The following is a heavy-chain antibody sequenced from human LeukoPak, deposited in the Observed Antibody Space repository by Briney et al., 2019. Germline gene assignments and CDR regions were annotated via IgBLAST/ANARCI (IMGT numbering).Heavy chain of an antibody. J-gene: IGHJ4*02. V-gene: IGHV1-2*02. Sequence: ASVKVSCTASGYTFTGYYMHWVRQAPGQGLEWMGWINPNSGGTNYAQKFQGRVTMSRDTSISTAYMELSRLRSDDTAVYYCARGISSGYFYYFDSWGQGTLVTVSS. CDR2: INPNSGGT. D-gene: IGHD3-22*01. CDR3: ARGISSGYFYYFDS. CDR1: GYTFTGYY.